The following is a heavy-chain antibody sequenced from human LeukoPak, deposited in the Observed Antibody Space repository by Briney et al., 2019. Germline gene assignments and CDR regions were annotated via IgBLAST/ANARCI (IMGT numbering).Heavy chain of an antibody. CDR3: ARTGYDSSGYAPDY. CDR1: GGSISSYY. J-gene: IGHJ4*02. D-gene: IGHD3-22*01. V-gene: IGHV4-59*08. Sequence: SETLSLTCTVSGGSISSYYWSWIRQPPGKGLEWIGYIYCSGSTKYNPSLESRATMSVDMSKNQFSLKLSSVTAADTAVYFCARTGYDSSGYAPDYWGQGTLVTVSS. CDR2: IYCSGST.